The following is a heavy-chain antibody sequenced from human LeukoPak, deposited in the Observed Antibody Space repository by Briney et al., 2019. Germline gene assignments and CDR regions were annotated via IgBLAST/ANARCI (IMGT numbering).Heavy chain of an antibody. J-gene: IGHJ5*02. D-gene: IGHD6-6*01. CDR3: ASSTYSSSPS. Sequence: GGSLRLSCAASGFTFSTYWMIWVRQAPGRGLEWVANINQDGSGKYYVGSVEGRFTISRDNAKNSLYLQMNSLRGEDSALYYCASSTYSSSPSWGQGTLVTVSS. CDR1: GFTFSTYW. V-gene: IGHV3-7*01. CDR2: INQDGSGK.